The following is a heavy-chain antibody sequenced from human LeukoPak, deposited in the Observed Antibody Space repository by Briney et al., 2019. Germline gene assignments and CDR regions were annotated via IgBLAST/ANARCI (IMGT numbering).Heavy chain of an antibody. J-gene: IGHJ6*03. V-gene: IGHV3-74*01. CDR3: ARVSSGSYFGYYYYYMDV. D-gene: IGHD1-26*01. CDR2: INSDGSST. Sequence: QPGGSLRLSCAASGFTFSNYWMHWVRRAPGKGLVWVSRINSDGSSTSYADPVKGRFTISRDNAKNTLYLQMNSLRAEDTAVYCARVSSGSYFGYYYYYMDVWGKGTTVTVSS. CDR1: GFTFSNYW.